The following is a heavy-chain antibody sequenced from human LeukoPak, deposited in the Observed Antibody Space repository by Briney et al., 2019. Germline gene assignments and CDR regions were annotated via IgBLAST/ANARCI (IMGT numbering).Heavy chain of an antibody. D-gene: IGHD6-13*01. CDR1: TFTFSTYW. CDR2: INQDGSVK. Sequence: PGGSLRLSCAASTFTFSTYWMTWVRQAPGKGPEFVANINQDGSVKNYVDSVKGRFTISRDNAKNSLCLQRNSLRADDTAVYYCARDPGSSSFDYWGQGTLVTVSS. CDR3: ARDPGSSSFDY. J-gene: IGHJ4*02. V-gene: IGHV3-7*01.